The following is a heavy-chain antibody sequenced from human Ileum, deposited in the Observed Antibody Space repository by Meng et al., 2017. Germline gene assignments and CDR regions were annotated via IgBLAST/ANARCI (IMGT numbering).Heavy chain of an antibody. CDR2: TYYRSKWYS. Sequence: VQLQQSGPGLVKTSPTLSLPCAVSGGSVSSNIAAWNWIRQSPLRGLEWLGRTYYRSKWYSEYAVSVKSRISITPDTSKNQFSLQMNSVTPEDTAVYYCASGSGSLDYWGPGTLVTVSS. J-gene: IGHJ4*02. D-gene: IGHD3-3*01. CDR1: GGSVSSNIAA. V-gene: IGHV6-1*01. CDR3: ASGSGSLDY.